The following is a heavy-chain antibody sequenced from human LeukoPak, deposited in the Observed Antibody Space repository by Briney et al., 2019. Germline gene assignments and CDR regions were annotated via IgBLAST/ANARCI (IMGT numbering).Heavy chain of an antibody. CDR2: ISGSGSAI. D-gene: IGHD3-10*01. CDR1: GFTFSSYE. J-gene: IGHJ6*03. CDR3: ARDGYHYYGSGTYFGYYYMDV. V-gene: IGHV3-48*03. Sequence: GGSLRLSCAASGFTFSSYEMNWVRQAPGKGLEWVSYISGSGSAIYYADSVKGRFTISRDNAKNSLYLQMNSLRAEDTAVYYCARDGYHYYGSGTYFGYYYMDVWGKGTTVTISS.